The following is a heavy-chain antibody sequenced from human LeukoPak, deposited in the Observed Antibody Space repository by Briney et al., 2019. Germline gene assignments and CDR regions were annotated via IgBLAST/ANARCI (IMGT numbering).Heavy chain of an antibody. J-gene: IGHJ4*02. CDR2: IYYSGST. Sequence: SETLSLTCTVSAGFVSNSNYYWGWIRQPPGKGLEWIGSIYYSGSTYYNPSLESRVTISVDTSKNQFSLRLSSVTAADTAVYYCARVTGYVMEDYFDYWGQGTLVTVSS. CDR1: AGFVSNSNYY. CDR3: ARVTGYVMEDYFDY. D-gene: IGHD6-13*01. V-gene: IGHV4-39*07.